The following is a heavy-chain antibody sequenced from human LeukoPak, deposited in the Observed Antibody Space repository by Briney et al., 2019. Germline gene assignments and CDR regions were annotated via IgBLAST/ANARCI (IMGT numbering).Heavy chain of an antibody. CDR3: ASSRFLEWLYLLDY. CDR1: GYTFSGYY. Sequence: ASVKVSCKASGYTFSGYYIHWVRQAPGQGLEWMGWFNTNSGGTKYAQRFQGRVTMTRDTSISTAYMEVSRLRSDDTAVYFCASSRFLEWLYLLDYWGQGTLVTVSS. V-gene: IGHV1-2*02. J-gene: IGHJ4*02. D-gene: IGHD3-3*01. CDR2: FNTNSGGT.